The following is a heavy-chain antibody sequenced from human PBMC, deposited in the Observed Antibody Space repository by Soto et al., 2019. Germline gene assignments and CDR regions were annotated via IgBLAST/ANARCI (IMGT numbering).Heavy chain of an antibody. CDR2: ISPNNGST. V-gene: IGHV1-2*06. Sequence: ASVKVSCKAPGYMLPEFYLHWVRQAPGRGLELRRRISPNNGSTTYAKKFQRRVTMTRASCISTAYMELSSLISDDTAVYFFAAAAITVAGRHPDFWGQRTVVAASS. CDR1: GYMLPEFY. D-gene: IGHD6-19*01. J-gene: IGHJ4*02. CDR3: AAAAITVAGRHPDF.